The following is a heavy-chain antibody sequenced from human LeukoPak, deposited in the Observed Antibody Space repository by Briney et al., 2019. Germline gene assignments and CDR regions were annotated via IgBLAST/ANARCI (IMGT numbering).Heavy chain of an antibody. J-gene: IGHJ4*02. CDR3: ARGLVVGATSHFDY. Sequence: SETLSLTCTVSGGSISSSSYYWGWIRQPPGKGLEWIGYIYYSGSTNYNPSLKSRVTISVDTSKNQFSLKLSSVTAADTAVYYCARGLVVGATSHFDYWGQGTLVTVSS. CDR1: GGSISSSSYY. CDR2: IYYSGST. V-gene: IGHV4-61*05. D-gene: IGHD1-26*01.